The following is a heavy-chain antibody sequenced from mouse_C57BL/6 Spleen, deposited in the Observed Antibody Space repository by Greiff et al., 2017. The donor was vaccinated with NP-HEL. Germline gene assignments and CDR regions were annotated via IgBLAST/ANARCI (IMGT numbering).Heavy chain of an antibody. CDR2: IDPSDSYT. V-gene: IGHV1-69*01. CDR1: GYTFTSYW. J-gene: IGHJ3*01. Sequence: QVQLQQSGAELVMPGASVKLSCKASGYTFTSYWMHWVKQRPGQGLEWIGEIDPSDSYTNYNQKFKGKSTLTVDKSSSTAYMQLSSLTSEDSAVYYCAREGELGRAWFAYWGQGTLVTVSA. D-gene: IGHD4-1*01. CDR3: AREGELGRAWFAY.